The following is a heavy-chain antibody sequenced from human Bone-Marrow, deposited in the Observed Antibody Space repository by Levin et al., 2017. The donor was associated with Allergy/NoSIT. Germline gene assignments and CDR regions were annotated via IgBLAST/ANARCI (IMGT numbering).Heavy chain of an antibody. CDR3: AREETYYSDGTGYYPLDF. CDR1: GFSFSSYS. J-gene: IGHJ4*02. D-gene: IGHD3-22*01. Sequence: GGSLRLSCAVSGFSFSSYSMTWVRQAPGKGLEWVAYINQDGSEKYYVDSMAGRFTISRDNAQNSLFLQMNSLRPDDTATYYCAREETYYSDGTGYYPLDFWGQGTLVTVSS. CDR2: INQDGSEK. V-gene: IGHV3-7*01.